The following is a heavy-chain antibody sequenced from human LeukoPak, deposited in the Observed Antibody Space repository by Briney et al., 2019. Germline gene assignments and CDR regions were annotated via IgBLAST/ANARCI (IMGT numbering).Heavy chain of an antibody. CDR1: GYTFTSYA. Sequence: GASVKVSCKASGYTFTSYAMHWVRQAPGQRLEWMGWINAGNGNTKYSKEFQGRVTITRDTSASTAYMELSSLRSEDMAVYYCARDGLSGSYMRGGYYMDGWGKGTTVTVSS. CDR3: ARDGLSGSYMRGGYYMDG. J-gene: IGHJ6*03. V-gene: IGHV1-3*03. D-gene: IGHD1-26*01. CDR2: INAGNGNT.